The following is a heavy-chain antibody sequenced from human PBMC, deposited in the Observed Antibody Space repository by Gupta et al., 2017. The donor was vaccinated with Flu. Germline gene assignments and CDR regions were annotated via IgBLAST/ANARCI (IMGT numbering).Heavy chain of an antibody. CDR1: GGSISSGSYY. V-gene: IGHV4-61*02. CDR2: IYTSGST. D-gene: IGHD3-22*01. CDR3: ARGDSSTRGGDY. J-gene: IGHJ4*02. Sequence: QVQLQESGPGLVKPSQTLSLTCTVSGGSISSGSYYWSWIRQPAGKGLEWIGRIYTSGSTNYNPALKSRVTISVDTSKNQFSLKLSSVTAADTAVYYWARGDSSTRGGDYWGQGTLVTVSS.